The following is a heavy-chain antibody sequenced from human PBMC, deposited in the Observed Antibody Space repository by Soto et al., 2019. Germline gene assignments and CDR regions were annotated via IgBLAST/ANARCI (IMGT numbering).Heavy chain of an antibody. CDR1: GGSITSDH. CDR3: AGDTQRDYFDS. J-gene: IGHJ4*02. CDR2: FSYSGSS. D-gene: IGHD6-25*01. V-gene: IGHV4-59*01. Sequence: ASETLSLTCTVSGGSITSDHWSWIRQPPGKGLEWIGYFSYSGSSNYNPSLKSRVTISVDTSKNQFSLKLSSVTAADTAVYYCAGDTQRDYFDSWGQGTLVTVSS.